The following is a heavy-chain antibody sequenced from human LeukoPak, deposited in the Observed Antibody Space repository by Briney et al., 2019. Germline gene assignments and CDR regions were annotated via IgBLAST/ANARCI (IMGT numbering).Heavy chain of an antibody. Sequence: SETLSLTCTVSGGSISSYYWSWIRLPPGKGLEWIGYIYYSGSTNYNPSLKSRVTISVDTSKSQFSLKLSSVTAADTAVYYCARDGGYDYSNYVFDYWGQGTLVTVSS. J-gene: IGHJ4*02. V-gene: IGHV4-59*01. CDR2: IYYSGST. CDR1: GGSISSYY. D-gene: IGHD4-11*01. CDR3: ARDGGYDYSNYVFDY.